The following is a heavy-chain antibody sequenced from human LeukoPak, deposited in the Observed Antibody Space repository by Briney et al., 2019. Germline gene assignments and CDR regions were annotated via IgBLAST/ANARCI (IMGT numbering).Heavy chain of an antibody. D-gene: IGHD3-22*01. CDR3: ARLRSDYYDSSGSSDY. Sequence: TSETLSLTCAVYGGSFSGYYWSWIRQPPGKGLEWIGEINHSGGTNYNPSLKSRVAITVDTSKNQFSLKLSSVTAADTAVYYCARLRSDYYDSSGSSDYWGQGTLVTVSS. V-gene: IGHV4-34*01. CDR1: GGSFSGYY. CDR2: INHSGGT. J-gene: IGHJ4*02.